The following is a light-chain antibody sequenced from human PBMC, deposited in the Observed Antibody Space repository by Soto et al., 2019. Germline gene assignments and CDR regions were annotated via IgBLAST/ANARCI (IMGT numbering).Light chain of an antibody. CDR3: TAWDPSLTGHLV. J-gene: IGLJ2*01. CDR2: SND. V-gene: IGLV1-44*01. CDR1: TSNIGSHS. Sequence: QSVLTQPPSASGAPGQTVTISCSGTTSNIGSHSVNWYRQLPGTAPKVVMFSNDERPSGVPDRFSGSKSGTSASLTITGLQSEDEADYYCTAWDPSLTGHLVFGGGTKLTVL.